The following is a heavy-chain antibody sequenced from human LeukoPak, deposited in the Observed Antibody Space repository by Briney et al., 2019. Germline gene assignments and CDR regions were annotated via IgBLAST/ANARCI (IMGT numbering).Heavy chain of an antibody. CDR1: GYTFTSYY. V-gene: IGHV1-46*01. D-gene: IGHD2-2*01. J-gene: IGHJ4*02. Sequence: ASVKVSCKASGYTFTSYYMHWVRQAPGQGLEWMGIINPSGGSTNYAQKFQGRVTITTDESTSTAYMELSSLRSEDTAVYYCATPVGTSCYQCWDYWGQGALVTVSS. CDR3: ATPVGTSCYQCWDY. CDR2: INPSGGST.